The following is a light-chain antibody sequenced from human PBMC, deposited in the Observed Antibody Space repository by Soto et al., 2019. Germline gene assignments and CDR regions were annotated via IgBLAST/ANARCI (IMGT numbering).Light chain of an antibody. CDR3: QSYDRTLSASI. CDR1: TSNIGANFD. CDR2: GNT. V-gene: IGLV1-40*01. Sequence: QSVLTQPPSVSGAPGQRVTISCTGTTSNIGANFDVHWYQQLPGAAPKLLIYGNTNRPSGVSGRFSGSKSGTSASLAITGLQAEDEADYYCQSYDRTLSASIFGGGTKLTVL. J-gene: IGLJ2*01.